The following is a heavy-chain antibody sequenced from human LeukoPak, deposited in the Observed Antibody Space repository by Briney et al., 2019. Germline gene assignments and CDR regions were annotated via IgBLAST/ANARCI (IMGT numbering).Heavy chain of an antibody. CDR2: LSGSGGSA. J-gene: IGHJ3*02. V-gene: IGHV3-23*01. CDR3: AKDREYSYVYDASDI. Sequence: PGGSLRLSCAASGFTFSSYAMSWVSQAPGKGLEWVSGLSGSGGSAYYADSVKGRFTISRDNSKNTLYLQMNTLRVEDTAEYYCAKDREYSYVYDASDIWGQGTLVTVSS. CDR1: GFTFSSYA. D-gene: IGHD3-16*01.